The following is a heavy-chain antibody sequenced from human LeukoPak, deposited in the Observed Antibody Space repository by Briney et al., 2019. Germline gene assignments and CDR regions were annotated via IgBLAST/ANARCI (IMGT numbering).Heavy chain of an antibody. D-gene: IGHD1-26*01. CDR1: GFTFNNYA. CDR3: ANGLAASGNFLLRDYYYFIDV. Sequence: GGSLRLSCVASGFTFNNYAMHWVRQAPGKGLEWVSTINCNGAATYYADSFKGRFLISRDDSKSTVYLRMNKLRVEDSGLYYCANGLAASGNFLLRDYYYFIDVWGKGTTVIVS. J-gene: IGHJ6*03. V-gene: IGHV3-23*01. CDR2: INCNGAAT.